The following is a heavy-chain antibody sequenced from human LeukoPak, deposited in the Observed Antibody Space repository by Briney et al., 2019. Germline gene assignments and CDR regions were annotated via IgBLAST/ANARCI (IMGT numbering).Heavy chain of an antibody. V-gene: IGHV1-24*01. Sequence: ASVTVSCKVSGYTLTELSMHWVRQAPGKGLEWMGGFEPEDGETIYAQKFRGRVTMTEDTSTDTAYMELSSLRSEDTAVYYCATEGTIAVAGSFDYWGQGTLVTVSS. CDR2: FEPEDGET. J-gene: IGHJ4*02. CDR1: GYTLTELS. CDR3: ATEGTIAVAGSFDY. D-gene: IGHD6-19*01.